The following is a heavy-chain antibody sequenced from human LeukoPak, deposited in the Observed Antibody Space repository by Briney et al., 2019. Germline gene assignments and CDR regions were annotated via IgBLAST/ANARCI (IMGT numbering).Heavy chain of an antibody. V-gene: IGHV3-30-3*01. CDR3: ANSGYCSSTSCSTADIDY. J-gene: IGHJ4*02. CDR1: GFTFSSYA. CDR2: ISYDGSNK. D-gene: IGHD2-2*02. Sequence: GGSLRLSCAASGFTFSSYAMHWVRQAPGKGLEWVAVISYDGSNKYYADSVKGRFTISRDNSKNTLYLQMNSLRAEDTAVYYCANSGYCSSTSCSTADIDYWGQGTLVTVSS.